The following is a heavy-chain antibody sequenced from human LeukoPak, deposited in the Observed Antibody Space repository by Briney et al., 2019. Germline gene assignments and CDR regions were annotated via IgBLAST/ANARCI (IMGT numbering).Heavy chain of an antibody. CDR2: IYYSGST. V-gene: IGHV4-59*01. D-gene: IGHD6-19*01. Sequence: PGGSLRLSCAASGFTFSSYAMSWVRQAPGKGLEWIGSIYYSGSTNYNPSLKSRVTISVDTSKNQFSLKLTSVTAADTATYYCARYSSGWIDYWGQGTLVTVSS. CDR3: ARYSSGWIDY. J-gene: IGHJ4*02. CDR1: GFTFSSYA.